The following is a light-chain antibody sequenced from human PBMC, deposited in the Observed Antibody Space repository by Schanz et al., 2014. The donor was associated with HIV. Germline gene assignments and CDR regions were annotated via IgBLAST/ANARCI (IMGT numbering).Light chain of an antibody. CDR1: TSDVGVYNY. Sequence: QSALTQSASVSGSPGQSITISCTGTTSDVGVYNYVSWYQHHPGKVPKLMIFDVSNGPSGVSNRFSGSKSGNTASLTISSLQTDDEGDYYCSSYTTNRTMAFGGGTKLTVL. V-gene: IGLV2-14*03. CDR3: SSYTTNRTMA. J-gene: IGLJ2*01. CDR2: DVS.